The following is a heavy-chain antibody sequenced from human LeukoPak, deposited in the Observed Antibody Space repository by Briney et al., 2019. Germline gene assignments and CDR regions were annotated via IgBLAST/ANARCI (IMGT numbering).Heavy chain of an antibody. D-gene: IGHD1-7*01. CDR3: AREAWAGTLSGWFDP. CDR1: GGPISRGAYY. Sequence: PSETLPLTCSVSGGPISRGAYYWSWIRQLPGKGLEWIGYIFSSGSTSYNPSLRSRVTVSFDTSKNQFFLNLSSVTAADTAIYYCAREAWAGTLSGWFDPWGQGTLVTVSS. V-gene: IGHV4-31*03. J-gene: IGHJ5*02. CDR2: IFSSGST.